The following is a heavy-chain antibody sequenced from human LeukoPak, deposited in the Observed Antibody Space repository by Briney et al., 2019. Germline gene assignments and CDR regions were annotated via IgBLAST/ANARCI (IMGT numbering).Heavy chain of an antibody. J-gene: IGHJ4*02. CDR2: INHSGST. CDR1: GGSFSGYY. Sequence: PSETLSLTCAVYGGSFSGYYWSWIRQPPGKGLEWIGEINHSGSTNYNPSLKSRVTISVDTSKNQFSLKLSSVTAADTAVYYCARASGYAVLPYYFDYWGQGTLVTVSS. CDR3: ARASGYAVLPYYFDY. V-gene: IGHV4-34*01. D-gene: IGHD5-12*01.